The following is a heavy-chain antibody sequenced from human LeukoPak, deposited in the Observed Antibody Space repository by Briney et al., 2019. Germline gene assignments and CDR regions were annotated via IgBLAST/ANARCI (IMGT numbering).Heavy chain of an antibody. CDR1: GFNFSSYW. CDR3: AKDGGAWLPRDY. CDR2: IEQDGTEK. J-gene: IGHJ4*02. V-gene: IGHV3-7*05. Sequence: GGSLRLSCAAAGFNFSSYWMTWVRQAPGKGLEWVANIEQDGTEKYYVDSVKGRFTISRDNSKNTLYLQMNSLRAEDTAVYYCAKDGGAWLPRDYWGQGTLVTVSS. D-gene: IGHD6-19*01.